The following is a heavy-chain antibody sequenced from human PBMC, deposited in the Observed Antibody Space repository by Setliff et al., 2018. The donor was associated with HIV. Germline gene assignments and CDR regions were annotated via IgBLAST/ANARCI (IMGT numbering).Heavy chain of an antibody. Sequence: ASVKVSCKASGYPFSNFGISWVRQAPGQGLEWMAWINVYNGDTMFAQKFRGRVTMTRDTSTGTAYMELRSLRSDDKAVYYCATDRTQTGISLVRGIITDPARYPLDYWGQGTLVTVSS. CDR3: ATDRTQTGISLVRGIITDPARYPLDY. J-gene: IGHJ4*02. CDR2: INVYNGDT. V-gene: IGHV1-18*01. CDR1: GYPFSNFG. D-gene: IGHD3-10*01.